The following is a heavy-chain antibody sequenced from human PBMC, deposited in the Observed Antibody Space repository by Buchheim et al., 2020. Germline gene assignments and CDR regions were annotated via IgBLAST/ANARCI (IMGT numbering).Heavy chain of an antibody. CDR3: AKLRGYSGSNIDN. CDR1: GFTFSSYA. V-gene: IGHV3-23*04. J-gene: IGHJ4*02. D-gene: IGHD1-26*01. CDR2: ISASGGTT. Sequence: EVQLVDSGGGLVQPGGSLRLSCAASGFTFSSYAMSWVRQAPGKGLDWVSAISASGGTTNYADSLKGRSTISRDNSKNTLYLQMNSLRAEDTAIYYCAKLRGYSGSNIDNWGQRTL.